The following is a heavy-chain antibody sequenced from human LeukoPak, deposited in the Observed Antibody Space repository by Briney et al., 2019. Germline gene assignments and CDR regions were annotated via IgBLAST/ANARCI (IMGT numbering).Heavy chain of an antibody. CDR2: IIPIFGTA. D-gene: IGHD4-17*01. V-gene: IGHV1-69*13. CDR3: ARDMATTVTPAYQY. CDR1: GYTFTSYA. J-gene: IGHJ4*02. Sequence: SVKVSCKASGYTFTSYAISWVRQAPGQGLEWMGGIIPIFGTANYAQKFQGRVTITADESTSTAYMELSSLRSEDTAVYYCARDMATTVTPAYQYWGQGTLVTVSS.